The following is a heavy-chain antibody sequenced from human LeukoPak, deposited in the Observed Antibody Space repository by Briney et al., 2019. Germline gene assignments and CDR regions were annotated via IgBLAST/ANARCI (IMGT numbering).Heavy chain of an antibody. J-gene: IGHJ4*02. Sequence: VGSLRLSCAASGFTLSSYSMNWVRQAPGKGLEWVASISSSSSYIYYADSVKGRFTISRDNTNNSLYLQMNSLRAEDTAVYYCATTLGDCSGGSCFDYWGQGTLVTVSS. V-gene: IGHV3-21*01. CDR3: ATTLGDCSGGSCFDY. CDR1: GFTLSSYS. D-gene: IGHD2-15*01. CDR2: ISSSSSYI.